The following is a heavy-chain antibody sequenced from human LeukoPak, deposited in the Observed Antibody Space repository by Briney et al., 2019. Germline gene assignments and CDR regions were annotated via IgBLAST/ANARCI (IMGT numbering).Heavy chain of an antibody. CDR1: GFTFTNFE. CDR2: ISYSGSTT. J-gene: IGHJ4*02. CDR3: ARVYDYGPDY. D-gene: IGHD4-17*01. V-gene: IGHV3-48*03. Sequence: GGSLRLSCAASGFTFTNFEMNWVRQAPGKGLEWVSYISYSGSTTSYADSVKGRFTISRDNAKNSLYLQMNSLRAEDTAVYYCARVYDYGPDYWGQGTLVTVSS.